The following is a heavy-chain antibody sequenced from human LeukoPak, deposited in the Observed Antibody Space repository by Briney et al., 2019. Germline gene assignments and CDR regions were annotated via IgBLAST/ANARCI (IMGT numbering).Heavy chain of an antibody. CDR2: INHSGST. V-gene: IGHV4-34*09. Sequence: PSETLSLTCAVYGGSFSGYYWSWIRQPPGKGLEWIGEINHSGSTNYNPSLKSRVTISVDTSKNQFSLKLSSVTAADTAVYYCARVTRQAEYYFDYWGQGTLVTVSS. CDR3: ARVTRQAEYYFDY. CDR1: GGSFSGYY. J-gene: IGHJ4*02.